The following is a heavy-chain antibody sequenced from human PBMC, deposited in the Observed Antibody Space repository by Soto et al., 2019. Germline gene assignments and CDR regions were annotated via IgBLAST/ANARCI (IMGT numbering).Heavy chain of an antibody. Sequence: SETLSLTCTVSGYSIINGYYWGWIRQPPGKGLEWIGGMHQGGLTYYNPSLRSRVALSISTSKNQFSLSLSSVTAAATAVYYCSRDKVLWSGYYRSYGMDVWGQGTTVTVSS. CDR2: MHQGGLT. J-gene: IGHJ6*02. CDR1: GYSIINGYY. CDR3: SRDKVLWSGYYRSYGMDV. V-gene: IGHV4-38-2*02. D-gene: IGHD3-3*01.